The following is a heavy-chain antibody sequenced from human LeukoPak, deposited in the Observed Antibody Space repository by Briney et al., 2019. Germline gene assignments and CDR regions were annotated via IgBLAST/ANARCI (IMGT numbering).Heavy chain of an antibody. CDR3: ARVIGSYGDSAY. V-gene: IGHV3-48*04. D-gene: IGHD1-26*01. Sequence: GGSLRLSCAASGFAFSSFSMNWVRQAPGKGLEWLSYISSTSSAIYYADSLKGRFTISRDNAKNSLYLQMNSLRAEDTAVYYCARVIGSYGDSAYWGQGTLVTVSS. CDR2: ISSTSSAI. J-gene: IGHJ4*02. CDR1: GFAFSSFS.